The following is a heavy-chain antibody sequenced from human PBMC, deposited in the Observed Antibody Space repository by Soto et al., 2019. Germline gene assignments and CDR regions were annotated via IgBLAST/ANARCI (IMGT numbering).Heavy chain of an antibody. V-gene: IGHV3-9*01. CDR2: ISWNSGSI. Sequence: SLRLSCAASGFTFDDYAMHWVRQAPGKGLEWVSGISWNSGSIGYADSVKGRFTISRDNAKNSLYLQMNSLRAEDTALYYCAKDPKDPYGSGSVHCPHWGQGNLVPVS. CDR1: GFTFDDYA. D-gene: IGHD6-19*01. CDR3: AKDPKDPYGSGSVHCPH. J-gene: IGHJ4*02.